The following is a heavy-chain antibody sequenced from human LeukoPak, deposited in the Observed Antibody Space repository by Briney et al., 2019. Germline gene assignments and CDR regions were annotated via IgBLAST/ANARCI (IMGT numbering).Heavy chain of an antibody. CDR2: ISYDGSNK. J-gene: IGHJ4*02. Sequence: PGGSLRLSCAASGFTFSSYAMHWVRQAPGKGLEWVAVISYDGSNKYYADSVKGRFTTSRDNSKNTLYLQMNSLRAEDTAVYYCARDLTTVTPGGTDWGQGTLVTVSS. CDR1: GFTFSSYA. D-gene: IGHD4-17*01. CDR3: ARDLTTVTPGGTD. V-gene: IGHV3-30-3*01.